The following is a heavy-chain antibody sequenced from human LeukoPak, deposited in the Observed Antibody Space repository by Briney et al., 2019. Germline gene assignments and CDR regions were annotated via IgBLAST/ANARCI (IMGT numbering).Heavy chain of an antibody. V-gene: IGHV3-9*01. D-gene: IGHD4-17*01. CDR2: ISWNSGSI. CDR3: AKDRYGDYPDALDY. J-gene: IGHJ4*02. CDR1: GFTFDDYA. Sequence: SGGSLRLSCAASGFTFDDYAMHWVRQAPGNGLEWVSGISWNSGSIGYADSVKGRFTISRDNAKNSLYLQMNSLRAEDTALYYCAKDRYGDYPDALDYWGQGTLVTVSS.